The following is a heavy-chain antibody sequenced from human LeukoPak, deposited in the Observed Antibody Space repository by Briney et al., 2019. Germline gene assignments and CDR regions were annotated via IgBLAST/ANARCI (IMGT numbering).Heavy chain of an antibody. Sequence: GGSLRLSCAASGFTFSSFAMIWVRQPPGKGLEWVSSIFPTSREIHYADSVRGRFTISRDNSKSTLSLQMNSLRAEDTAIYYCATYRQVMLPFESWGQGILVTVSS. CDR3: ATYRQVMLPFES. J-gene: IGHJ4*02. D-gene: IGHD5-18*01. CDR2: IFPTSREI. V-gene: IGHV3-23*01. CDR1: GFTFSSFA.